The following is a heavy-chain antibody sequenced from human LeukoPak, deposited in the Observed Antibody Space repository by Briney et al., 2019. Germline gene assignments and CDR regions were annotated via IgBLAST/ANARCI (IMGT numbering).Heavy chain of an antibody. D-gene: IGHD7-27*01. CDR3: ARVINWGSSPRFDY. CDR2: MNPNSGNT. V-gene: IGHV1-8*03. Sequence: ASVKVSCKASGYTFTSYDINWVRQATGQGLEWMGWMNPNSGNTGYAQKFQGRVTITRNTSISTAYMELSSLRSEDTAVYYCARVINWGSSPRFDYWGQGTLVTVSS. J-gene: IGHJ4*02. CDR1: GYTFTSYD.